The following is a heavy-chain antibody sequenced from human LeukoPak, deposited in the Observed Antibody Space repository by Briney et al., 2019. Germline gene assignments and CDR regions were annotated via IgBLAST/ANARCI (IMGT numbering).Heavy chain of an antibody. CDR2: INHSGST. D-gene: IGHD2-2*02. CDR1: GGSISSGDYY. Sequence: PSETLSLTCTVSGGSISSGDYYWSWIRQPPGKGLEWIGEINHSGSTNYNPSLKSRVTISVDTSKNQFSLKLSSVTAADTAVYYCARAGYCSSTSCYTNFDYWGQGTLVTVSS. CDR3: ARAGYCSSTSCYTNFDY. J-gene: IGHJ4*02. V-gene: IGHV4-39*07.